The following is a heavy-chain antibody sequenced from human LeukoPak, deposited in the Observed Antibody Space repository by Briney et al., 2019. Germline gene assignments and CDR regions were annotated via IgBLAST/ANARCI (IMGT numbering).Heavy chain of an antibody. CDR3: ARGGSSSSWPFYY. CDR2: IHYSGST. V-gene: IGHV4-59*01. CDR1: GGSISSYY. Sequence: SETLSLTCTVSGGSISSYYWSWIRQPPGKELVWIGYIHYSGSTNYNPSLKSRVTMSVDTSKNQFSLKLTSVTAADTAVYYCARGGSSSSWPFYYWGQGTLVTVSS. D-gene: IGHD6-13*01. J-gene: IGHJ4*02.